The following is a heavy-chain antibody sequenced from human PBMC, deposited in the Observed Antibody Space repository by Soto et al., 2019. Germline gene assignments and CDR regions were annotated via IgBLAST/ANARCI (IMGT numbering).Heavy chain of an antibody. V-gene: IGHV1-18*01. CDR3: ARDRGAAKGADAFDI. Sequence: GASVKVSCKASGYTFTSYGITWVRQAPGQGLEWMGWISAYNGNTNYAQKLQGRVTMTTDTSTSTAYMELRSLRSDDTAVYYCARDRGAAKGADAFDIWGQGTMVTVSS. CDR2: ISAYNGNT. D-gene: IGHD2-15*01. J-gene: IGHJ3*02. CDR1: GYTFTSYG.